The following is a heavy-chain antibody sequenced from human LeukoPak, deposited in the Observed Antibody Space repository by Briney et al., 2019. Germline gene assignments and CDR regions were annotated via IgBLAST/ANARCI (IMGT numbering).Heavy chain of an antibody. CDR2: IYTSGST. Sequence: SQTLSLTCTVSGGSISSSSYYWSWIRQPAGKGLEWIGRIYTSGSTNYNPSLKSRVTISVDTSKNQFSLKLSSVTAADTAVYYCARISRAWMTLDYWGQGTLVTVSS. D-gene: IGHD2-2*03. J-gene: IGHJ4*02. CDR3: ARISRAWMTLDY. V-gene: IGHV4-61*02. CDR1: GGSISSSSYY.